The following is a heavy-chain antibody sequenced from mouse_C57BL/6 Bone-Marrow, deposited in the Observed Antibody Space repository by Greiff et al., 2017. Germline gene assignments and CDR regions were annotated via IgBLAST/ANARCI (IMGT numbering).Heavy chain of an antibody. CDR3: ARYMITTRVYYFDY. J-gene: IGHJ2*01. CDR1: EYEFPSHD. Sequence: EVHLVESGGGLVQPGESLKLSCESNEYEFPSHDMSWVRKTPEKRLELVAAINSDGGSTYYPDTMERRFIISRDNTKKTLYLQMSSLRSEDTALYYCARYMITTRVYYFDYWGQGTTLTVSS. D-gene: IGHD2-4*01. V-gene: IGHV5-2*01. CDR2: INSDGGST.